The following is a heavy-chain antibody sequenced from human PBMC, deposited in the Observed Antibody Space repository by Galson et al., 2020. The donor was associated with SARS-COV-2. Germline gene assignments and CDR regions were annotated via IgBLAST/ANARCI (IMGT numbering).Heavy chain of an antibody. CDR3: ARVGIAALSFDY. CDR1: GGSISSGGYY. D-gene: IGHD6-13*01. V-gene: IGHV4-31*03. J-gene: IGHJ4*02. CDR2: IYYSGST. Sequence: ETSETLSLTCTVSGGSISSGGYYWSWIRQHPGKGLEWIGYIYYSGSTYYNPSLKSRVTISVDTSKNQFSLKLSSVTAADTAVYYCARVGIAALSFDYSSQGTLFTVSS.